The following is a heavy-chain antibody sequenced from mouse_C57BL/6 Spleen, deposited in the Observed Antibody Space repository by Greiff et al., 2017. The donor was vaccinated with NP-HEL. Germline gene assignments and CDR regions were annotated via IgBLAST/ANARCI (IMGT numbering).Heavy chain of an antibody. CDR2: ISDGGSYT. V-gene: IGHV5-4*01. D-gene: IGHD4-1*01. Sequence: DVHLVESGGGLVKPGGSLKLSCAASGFTFSSYAMSWVRQTPEKRLEWVATISDGGSYTYYPDNVKGRFTISRDNAKNNLYLQMSHLKSEDTAMYYCARARVNWDFDYWGQGTTLTVSS. CDR1: GFTFSSYA. CDR3: ARARVNWDFDY. J-gene: IGHJ2*01.